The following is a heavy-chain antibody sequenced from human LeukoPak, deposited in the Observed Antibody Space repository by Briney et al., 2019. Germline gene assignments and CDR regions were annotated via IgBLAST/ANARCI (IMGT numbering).Heavy chain of an antibody. D-gene: IGHD5-18*01. CDR2: INHSGST. V-gene: IGHV4-34*01. CDR1: GGSFSGYY. J-gene: IGHJ6*03. Sequence: SETLSLTCAVYGGSFSGYYWSWIRQPPGKGLEWIGEINHSGSTNYNPSLKSRVSISVDTSKNQFFLKLSSVTAADTAVYYCACAMAPSYYYYYMDVWGKGTTVTVSS. CDR3: ACAMAPSYYYYYMDV.